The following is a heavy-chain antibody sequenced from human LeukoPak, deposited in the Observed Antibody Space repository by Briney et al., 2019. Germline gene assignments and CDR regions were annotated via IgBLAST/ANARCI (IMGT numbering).Heavy chain of an antibody. CDR1: GGSFSGYY. J-gene: IGHJ3*02. CDR3: ARPQDFGLTGMNAFDI. V-gene: IGHV4-34*01. D-gene: IGHD7-27*01. Sequence: SETLSLTCAVYGGSFSGYYWSWIRQPPGKGLEWIGEINHSGSTNYNPSLKSRVTISVDTSKNQFSLKLSSVTAADTAMYYCARPQDFGLTGMNAFDIWGQGTMVTVSS. CDR2: INHSGST.